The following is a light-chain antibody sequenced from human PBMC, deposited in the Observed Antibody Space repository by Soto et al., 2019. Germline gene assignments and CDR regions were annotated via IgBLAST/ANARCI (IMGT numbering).Light chain of an antibody. CDR3: QKYTNVPA. J-gene: IGKJ4*01. CDR2: AAS. Sequence: DIQMTQSPSSLSASVGDSVTITCRASQGISNYLAWYQQIPGKVPKLLISAASTLQSGVPARCSGSGSGTDFTLTISSLQPEDVATYYCQKYTNVPAFGGGTKVEIK. V-gene: IGKV1-27*01. CDR1: QGISNY.